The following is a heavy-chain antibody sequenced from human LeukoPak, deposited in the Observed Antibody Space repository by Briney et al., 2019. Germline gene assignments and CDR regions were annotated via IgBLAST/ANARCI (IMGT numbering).Heavy chain of an antibody. J-gene: IGHJ5*02. D-gene: IGHD3-3*01. CDR3: VRVRRDDFWSGYYTITGFDP. CDR1: GGTFSSYA. V-gene: IGHV1-69*04. Sequence: GASVKVSCKASGGTFSSYAIGWVRHAPGQGLEWMGRIIPMFGIANYAQKCQGRVTITADKSTSTAYIELCSLRSEDTAVYYCVRVRRDDFWSGYYTITGFDPWGQGTLVTVSS. CDR2: IIPMFGIA.